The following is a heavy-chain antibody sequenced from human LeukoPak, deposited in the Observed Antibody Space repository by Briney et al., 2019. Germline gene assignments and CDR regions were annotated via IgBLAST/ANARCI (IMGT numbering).Heavy chain of an antibody. J-gene: IGHJ4*02. CDR2: IYDSGKT. V-gene: IGHV4-59*01. D-gene: IGHD3-16*01. Sequence: SETLSLTCTVSGDSISSYYWSWIRQPPGKGLEWIGYIYDSGKTNYNASLISRVTISVDTSKNQFSLKLTSATPADTAVYYCARGGGTLDYWGQGTLVTVSS. CDR1: GDSISSYY. CDR3: ARGGGTLDY.